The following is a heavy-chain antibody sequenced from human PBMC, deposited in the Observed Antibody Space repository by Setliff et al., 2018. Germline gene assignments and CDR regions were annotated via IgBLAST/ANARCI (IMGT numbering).Heavy chain of an antibody. V-gene: IGHV4-39*07. Sequence: PSETLSLTCTVSGGSISSSSYYWGWIRQPPGKGLEWIGRIYYRGDTYYNASLKSRLTLSVDTSKNQFSLRLSSVTAADTAVYYCARSSNYYDSASRAEYFQHWGQGTLVTVSS. CDR1: GGSISSSSYY. D-gene: IGHD3-10*01. J-gene: IGHJ1*01. CDR2: IYYRGDT. CDR3: ARSSNYYDSASRAEYFQH.